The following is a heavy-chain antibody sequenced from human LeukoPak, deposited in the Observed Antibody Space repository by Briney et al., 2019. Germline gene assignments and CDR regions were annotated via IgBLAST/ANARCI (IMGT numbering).Heavy chain of an antibody. CDR2: IYYSETT. CDR3: ARQRADYFYYYVDV. Sequence: SETLSPTCTVSGGSIGTTNYYWGWLRQPPGKGLEWIGSIYYSETTYDNPSLESRVTISIETSKNQFSLSLSSVTAADTAVYYCARQRADYFYYYVDVWGKGTTVTVS. V-gene: IGHV4-39*01. CDR1: GGSIGTTNYY. J-gene: IGHJ6*03. D-gene: IGHD3-9*01.